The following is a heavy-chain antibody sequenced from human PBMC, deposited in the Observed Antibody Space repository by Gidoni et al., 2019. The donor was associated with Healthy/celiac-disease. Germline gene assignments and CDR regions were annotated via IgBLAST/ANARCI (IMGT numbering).Heavy chain of an antibody. CDR2: ISYDGSNK. CDR3: AKEANYYDSSGPPGY. V-gene: IGHV3-30*18. D-gene: IGHD3-22*01. J-gene: IGHJ4*02. CDR1: GFTFSRYG. Sequence: QVQLVESGGGVVQAGRSLRLSCAASGFTFSRYGMHWGRQAPGKGPEWVAVISYDGSNKYYADSVKGRFTISRDNSKNTLYLQMNSLRAEDTAVYYCAKEANYYDSSGPPGYWGQGTLVTVSS.